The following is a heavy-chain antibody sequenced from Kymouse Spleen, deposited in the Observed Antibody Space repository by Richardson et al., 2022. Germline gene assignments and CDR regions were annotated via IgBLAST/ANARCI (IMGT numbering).Heavy chain of an antibody. CDR3: ARDLYYGSGSYYPDY. CDR1: GFTFSSYG. CDR2: IWYDGSNK. D-gene: IGHD3-10*01. V-gene: IGHV3-33*01. Sequence: QVQLVESGGGVVQPGRSLRLSCAASGFTFSSYGMHWVRQAPGKGLEWVAVIWYDGSNKYYADSVKGRFTISRDNSKNTLYLQMNSLRAEDTAVYYCARDLYYGSGSYYPDYWGQGTLVTVSS. J-gene: IGHJ4*02.